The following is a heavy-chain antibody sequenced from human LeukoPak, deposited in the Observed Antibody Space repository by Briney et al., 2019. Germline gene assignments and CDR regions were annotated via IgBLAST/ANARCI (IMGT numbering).Heavy chain of an antibody. J-gene: IGHJ4*02. CDR3: ATANYGGNSYFAY. Sequence: ASVKVSCKASGYTFTSYGISWVRQAPGQGLEWMGWISAYNGNTNYAQKLQGRVTMTRDTSTSAVYMELSSLRFEDTAVYYCATANYGGNSYFAYWGQGTLVTVSS. D-gene: IGHD4-23*01. V-gene: IGHV1-18*01. CDR2: ISAYNGNT. CDR1: GYTFTSYG.